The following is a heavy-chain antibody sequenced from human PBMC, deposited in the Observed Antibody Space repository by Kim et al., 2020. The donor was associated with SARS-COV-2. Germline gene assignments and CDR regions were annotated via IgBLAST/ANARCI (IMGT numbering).Heavy chain of an antibody. J-gene: IGHJ3*02. CDR2: IYYSRST. Sequence: SETLSLTCTVSGGSISNYYCSWIRQPPGKGLEWIGYIYYSRSTNYNPSLKSRVTISVDTSKNQFSLKLSSVTAADTAVYYCASMPLRYYYDSNDYRSGTFDIWGQGTMVTVSS. CDR3: ASMPLRYYYDSNDYRSGTFDI. CDR1: GGSISNYY. D-gene: IGHD3-22*01. V-gene: IGHV4-59*01.